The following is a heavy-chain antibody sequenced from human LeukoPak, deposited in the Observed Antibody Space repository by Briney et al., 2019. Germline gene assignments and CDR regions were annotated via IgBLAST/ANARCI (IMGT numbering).Heavy chain of an antibody. Sequence: GGSLRLSRAASGFTFSSYSMNWVRQAPGKGLEWVSSISSSSSYIYYADSVKGRFTVSRDNAKNSLYLQMNSLRAGDTAVYYCARDWDRGYDGRYYFDYWGRGTLVTVSS. D-gene: IGHD5-12*01. J-gene: IGHJ4*02. V-gene: IGHV3-21*01. CDR3: ARDWDRGYDGRYYFDY. CDR2: ISSSSSYI. CDR1: GFTFSSYS.